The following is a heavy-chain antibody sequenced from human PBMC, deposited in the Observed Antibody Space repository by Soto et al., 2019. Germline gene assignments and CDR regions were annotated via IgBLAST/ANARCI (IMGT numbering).Heavy chain of an antibody. CDR3: ARGGGGLGYCSSTSCPYYFDD. CDR2: ISAYNGNT. CDR1: GYTFTSYG. D-gene: IGHD2-2*01. J-gene: IGHJ4*02. Sequence: QVQLVQSGAEVKKPGASVKVSCKASGYTFTSYGISWVRQAPGQGLEWMGWISAYNGNTNYAQKLQGRVTMTTDTSTSTAYMELRSLRSDDTAVYYCARGGGGLGYCSSTSCPYYFDDCGQGTLVTVSS. V-gene: IGHV1-18*01.